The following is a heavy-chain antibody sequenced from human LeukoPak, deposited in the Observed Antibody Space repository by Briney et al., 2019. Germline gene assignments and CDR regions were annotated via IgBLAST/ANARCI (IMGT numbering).Heavy chain of an antibody. J-gene: IGHJ4*02. D-gene: IGHD1-1*01. Sequence: SVKVSCKASGGTFSSYAISWVRQAPGQGLEWMGGIIPIFGTANYAQKFQGRVTITADKSTSTAYMELSSLRSEDTAVYYCAKDKVERYYIDYWGQGTLVTVSS. CDR2: IIPIFGTA. CDR3: AKDKVERYYIDY. CDR1: GGTFSSYA. V-gene: IGHV1-69*06.